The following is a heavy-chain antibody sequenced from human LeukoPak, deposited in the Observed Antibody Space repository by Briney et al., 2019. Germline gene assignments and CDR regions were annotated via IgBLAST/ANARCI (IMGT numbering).Heavy chain of an antibody. CDR3: AKLLRDVTIYDF. CDR2: INQDESAK. D-gene: IGHD4-23*01. V-gene: IGHV3-7*01. Sequence: GGSLRLSCGASGFTFNRYWMSWVRQAPGKGLEWVASINQDESAKFYVDAVKGRFTISRDNAKNSLFLQMKSLRVEDTAFYYCAKLLRDVTIYDFWGNGVLVTVSS. CDR1: GFTFNRYW. J-gene: IGHJ4*01.